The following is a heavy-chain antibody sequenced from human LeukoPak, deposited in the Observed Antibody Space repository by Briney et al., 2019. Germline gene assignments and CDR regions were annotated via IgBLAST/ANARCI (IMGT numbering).Heavy chain of an antibody. CDR3: ARGFAGATVTTFDY. Sequence: PSETLSLTCAVSGGSISSGGYSWSWIRQPPGKGLEWIGYIYHSGSTYYNPSLKSRVTISVDRSKNQFSLKLSSVTAADTAVYYCARGFAGATVTTFDYWGQGTLVTVCS. CDR2: IYHSGST. J-gene: IGHJ4*02. CDR1: GGSISSGGYS. V-gene: IGHV4-30-2*01. D-gene: IGHD4-17*01.